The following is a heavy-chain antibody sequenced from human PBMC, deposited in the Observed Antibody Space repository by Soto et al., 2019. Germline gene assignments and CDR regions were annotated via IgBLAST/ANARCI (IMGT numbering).Heavy chain of an antibody. CDR1: GFTYSTYT. CDR3: ARDIGVGGTSGIPDY. Sequence: PGGSLRLSCAASGFTYSTYTMHWVRQAPGEGLEWVAIISDDGTRKFYADSVQGRFSISRDNARNTLYLQMNSLTIEDTGIFYCARDIGVGGTSGIPDYWGQGTLVTVSS. D-gene: IGHD1-1*01. J-gene: IGHJ4*02. CDR2: ISDDGTRK. V-gene: IGHV3-30-3*01.